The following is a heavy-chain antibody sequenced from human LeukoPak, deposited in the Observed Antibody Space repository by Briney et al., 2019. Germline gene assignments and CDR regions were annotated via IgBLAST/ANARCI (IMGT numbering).Heavy chain of an antibody. CDR2: IPYDGSNK. D-gene: IGHD5-12*01. V-gene: IGHV3-30*04. CDR1: GFTFSSYA. Sequence: GGSLRLSCAASGFTFSSYAMHWVRQAPGKGLEWVAVIPYDGSNKYYADSVKGRFTISRDNSKNTLYLQMNSLRAEDTAVYYCARVRNSGYAEAYYFDYWGQGTLVTVSS. J-gene: IGHJ4*02. CDR3: ARVRNSGYAEAYYFDY.